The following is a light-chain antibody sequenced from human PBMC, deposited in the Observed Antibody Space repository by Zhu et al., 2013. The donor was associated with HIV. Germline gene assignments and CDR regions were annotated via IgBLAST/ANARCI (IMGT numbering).Light chain of an antibody. CDR2: TTN. V-gene: IGLV1-47*02. CDR1: SSNIGSNY. Sequence: QSVLTQPPSVSAAPGQKVTISCSGASSNIGSNYVSWYQQFPGTAPKLLMYTTNQRPSGVPDRFSGSKSGTSGSLAISGLRSEDEADYYCTSWDDSLRAVLFGGGTKLTVL. CDR3: TSWDDSLRAVL. J-gene: IGLJ2*01.